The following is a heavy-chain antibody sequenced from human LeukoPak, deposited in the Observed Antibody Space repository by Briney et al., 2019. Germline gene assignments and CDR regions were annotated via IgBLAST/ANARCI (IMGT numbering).Heavy chain of an antibody. CDR1: GYTFTGYY. V-gene: IGHV1-18*04. D-gene: IGHD2-2*01. Sequence: ASVKVSCKASGYTFTGYYMHWVREAPGQGLEWMGWIGAYNGNTNYAQKLQGRVTMTTDTSTSTAYMELRSLRSDDTAVYYCARDIVVVPAAKTYYYYGMDVWGQGTTVTVSS. J-gene: IGHJ6*02. CDR3: ARDIVVVPAAKTYYYYGMDV. CDR2: IGAYNGNT.